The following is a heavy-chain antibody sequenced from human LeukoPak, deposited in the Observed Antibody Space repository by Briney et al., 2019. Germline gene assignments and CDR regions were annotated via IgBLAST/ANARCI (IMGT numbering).Heavy chain of an antibody. J-gene: IGHJ4*02. Sequence: ASVKLSCTASGGTFSSYAISWVRQAPGQGLGWMGGIIPIFGTANYAQKFEGRITITTDESTSTAYMELSSLRSEDTAVYYCARSDSRYVYWGQGTLVTVSS. CDR3: ARSDSRYVY. D-gene: IGHD3-22*01. CDR2: IIPIFGTA. CDR1: GGTFSSYA. V-gene: IGHV1-69*05.